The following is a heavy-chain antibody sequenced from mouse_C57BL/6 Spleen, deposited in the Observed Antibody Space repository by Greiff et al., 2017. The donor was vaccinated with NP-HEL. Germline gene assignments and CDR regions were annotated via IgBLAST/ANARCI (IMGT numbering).Heavy chain of an antibody. CDR2: IGPEDGDT. D-gene: IGHD6-1*01. V-gene: IGHV14-1*01. J-gene: IGHJ2*01. CDR1: GFNIKDYY. Sequence: EVQLQQSGAELVRPGASVKLSCTASGFNIKDYYMHWVKQRPEQGLEWIGRIGPEDGDTEYATKFQGQATMTADTSSNTAYLQLSSLTSEDTAVYYCTRSAGRFDYWGQGTTLTVSS. CDR3: TRSAGRFDY.